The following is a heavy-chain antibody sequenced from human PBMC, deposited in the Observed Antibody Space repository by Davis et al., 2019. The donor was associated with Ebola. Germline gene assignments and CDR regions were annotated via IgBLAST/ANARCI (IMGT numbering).Heavy chain of an antibody. D-gene: IGHD6-13*01. Sequence: WIGYIYHSGSTYYNPSLKSRVTISVDRSKNQFSLKLSSVTAADTAVYYCAREIAAAFDYWGQGTLVTVSS. J-gene: IGHJ4*02. CDR2: IYHSGST. CDR3: AREIAAAFDY. V-gene: IGHV4-30-2*01.